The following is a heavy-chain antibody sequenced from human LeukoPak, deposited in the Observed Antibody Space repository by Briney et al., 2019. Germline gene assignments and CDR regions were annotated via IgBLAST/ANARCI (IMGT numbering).Heavy chain of an antibody. CDR1: GGSHSNYY. CDR2: LYNIGST. J-gene: IGHJ3*02. D-gene: IGHD3-10*01. Sequence: SETLSLTCTVSGGSHSNYYWSWIRQPPGKGLEWIGSLYNIGSTNYNPSLRGRVTISVDKPKNQLSLKLSSVTAADTAVYYCARSELLWFGELLNDAFDIWGQGTMVTVSS. CDR3: ARSELLWFGELLNDAFDI. V-gene: IGHV4-59*01.